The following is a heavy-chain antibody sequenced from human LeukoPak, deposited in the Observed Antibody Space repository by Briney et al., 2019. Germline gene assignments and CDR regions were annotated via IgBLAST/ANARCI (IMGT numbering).Heavy chain of an antibody. CDR3: ARVGGKYSYNNWFDP. J-gene: IGHJ5*02. Sequence: SETLSLTCTVSGGSISSSSYYWGWIRQPPGKGLEWIGSIYYSGSTYYNPSLKSRVTISVDTSKNQFSLKLSSVTAADTAVYYCARVGGKYSYNNWFDPWGQGTLVTVSS. V-gene: IGHV4-39*07. CDR2: IYYSGST. D-gene: IGHD5-18*01. CDR1: GGSISSSSYY.